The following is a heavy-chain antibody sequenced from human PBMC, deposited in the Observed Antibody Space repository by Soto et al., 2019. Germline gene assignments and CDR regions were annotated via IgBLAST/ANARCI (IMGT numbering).Heavy chain of an antibody. D-gene: IGHD4-17*01. CDR1: GFIFSSYG. J-gene: IGHJ2*01. CDR3: SIGPMTTVTTWRDWYFDL. V-gene: IGHV3-33*01. Sequence: QVQLVESGGGVVQPGRSLRLSCATPGFIFSSYGMHWVRQGPGKGLEWVAVIWYDGTNKYYADSVNGRFTISRDDSKNTLYLHMTSLRAEDTAGYYCSIGPMTTVTTWRDWYFDLWGRGTLVTVSS. CDR2: IWYDGTNK.